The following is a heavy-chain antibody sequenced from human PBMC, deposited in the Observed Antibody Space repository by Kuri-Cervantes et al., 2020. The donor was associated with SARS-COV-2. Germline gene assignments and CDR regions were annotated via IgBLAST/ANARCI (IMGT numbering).Heavy chain of an antibody. J-gene: IGHJ4*02. Sequence: GESLKISCAASGFTFSSYSMNWVRQAPGKGLEWLSSISGSSSFISYADSVEGRFTVSRDNAKNTLYLQMNSLRAEDTAVYYCARSSGWYDYWGQGTLVTVSS. D-gene: IGHD6-19*01. CDR3: ARSSGWYDY. CDR2: ISGSSSFI. CDR1: GFTFSSYS. V-gene: IGHV3-21*01.